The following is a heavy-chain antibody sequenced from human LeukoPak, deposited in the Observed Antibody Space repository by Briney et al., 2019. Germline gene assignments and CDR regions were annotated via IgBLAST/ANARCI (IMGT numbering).Heavy chain of an antibody. V-gene: IGHV1-2*02. CDR1: GYTFTSYD. CDR3: AREGYDLNQNHDLDV. J-gene: IGHJ6*02. D-gene: IGHD3-3*01. CDR2: INPNSGGT. Sequence: ASVKVSCKASGYTFTSYDINWVRQATGQGLEWMGWINPNSGGTKYTQKFQDRVTMTRDTSITTAHMELSSLRSDDTAVYYCAREGYDLNQNHDLDVWGQGTTVTVSS.